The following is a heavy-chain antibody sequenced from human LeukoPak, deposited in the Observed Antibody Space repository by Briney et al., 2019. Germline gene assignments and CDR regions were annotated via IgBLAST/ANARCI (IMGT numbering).Heavy chain of an antibody. CDR3: ARSADILTGYPGDYYYYGMDV. CDR1: GGSISSGGYY. J-gene: IGHJ6*02. D-gene: IGHD3-9*01. V-gene: IGHV4-31*03. Sequence: PSQTLSLTCTVSGGSISSGGYYWSWIRQHPGKGLEWIGYIYYSGSTYYNPSLKSRVTISVDTSKNQFSLKLSSVTAADTAVYYCARSADILTGYPGDYYYYGMDVWGQGTTVTVSS. CDR2: IYYSGST.